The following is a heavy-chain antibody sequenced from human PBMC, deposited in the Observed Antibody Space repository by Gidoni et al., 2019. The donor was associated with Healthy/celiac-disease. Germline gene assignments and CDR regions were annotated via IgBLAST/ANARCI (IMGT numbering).Heavy chain of an antibody. CDR2: ISYDGSNK. J-gene: IGHJ4*02. V-gene: IGHV3-30*18. D-gene: IGHD2-2*01. Sequence: QVQLVESGGGVVQPGRSLRLSCAASGFTFSSYGMHWVRQAPGKGLEWVAVISYDGSNKYYADSVKGRFTISRDNSKNTLYLQMNSLRAEDTAVYYCAKDQPPGDYWGQGTLVTVSS. CDR1: GFTFSSYG. CDR3: AKDQPPGDY.